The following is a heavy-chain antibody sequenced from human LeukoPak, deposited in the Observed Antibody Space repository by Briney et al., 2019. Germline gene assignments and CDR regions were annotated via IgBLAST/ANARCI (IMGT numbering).Heavy chain of an antibody. CDR2: ISGSGGSA. J-gene: IGHJ4*02. D-gene: IGHD6-13*01. CDR3: AKDVGVIMGSSTYFDY. V-gene: IGHV3-23*01. Sequence: PGGSLRLSCAASGFTFSSYAMSWVRQAPGKGLEWVSAISGSGGSAYYADSVKGRFTISRDNSKNTLYLQMNSLRAEDTAVYYCAKDVGVIMGSSTYFDYWGQGTLVTVSS. CDR1: GFTFSSYA.